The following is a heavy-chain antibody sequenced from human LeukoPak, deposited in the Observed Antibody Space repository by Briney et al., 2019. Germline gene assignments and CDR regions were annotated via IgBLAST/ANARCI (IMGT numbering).Heavy chain of an antibody. V-gene: IGHV3-23*01. CDR1: GFTFSSYA. CDR3: AKDPRIAVALYYFDY. CDR2: ISGSGGST. Sequence: GGSLILSCAASGFTFSSYAMSWVRQAPGKGLEWVSAISGSGGSTYYADSVKGRFTISRDNSKNTLYPQMNSLRAEDTAVYYCAKDPRIAVALYYFDYWGQGTLVTVSS. D-gene: IGHD6-19*01. J-gene: IGHJ4*02.